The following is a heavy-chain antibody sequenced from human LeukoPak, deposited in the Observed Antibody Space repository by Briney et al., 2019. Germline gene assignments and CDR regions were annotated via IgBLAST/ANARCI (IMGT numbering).Heavy chain of an antibody. CDR3: ARSDGDYTPFDY. CDR1: GGSISSGGYY. D-gene: IGHD4-17*01. CDR2: IYYGGST. Sequence: SETLSLTCTVSGGSISSGGYYWSWIRQHQGKGLEWIGYIYYGGSTYYNPSLKSRVTISVDTSKNQFSLKLSSVTAADTAVYYCARSDGDYTPFDYWGQGTLVTVSS. J-gene: IGHJ4*02. V-gene: IGHV4-31*03.